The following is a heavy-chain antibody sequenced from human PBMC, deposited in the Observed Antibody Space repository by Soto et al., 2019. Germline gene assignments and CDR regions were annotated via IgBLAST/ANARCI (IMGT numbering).Heavy chain of an antibody. Sequence: GSLRLSCAASVFTFSSYSMNWVRQAPGRGLEWVSSISSSSSYIYYADSVKGRFTISRDNAKNTLYLQMNSLRAEDTAVYYCAKEGTPEYSGYDYNYWGQGTLVTVSS. D-gene: IGHD5-12*01. J-gene: IGHJ4*02. CDR2: ISSSSSYI. V-gene: IGHV3-21*04. CDR3: AKEGTPEYSGYDYNY. CDR1: VFTFSSYS.